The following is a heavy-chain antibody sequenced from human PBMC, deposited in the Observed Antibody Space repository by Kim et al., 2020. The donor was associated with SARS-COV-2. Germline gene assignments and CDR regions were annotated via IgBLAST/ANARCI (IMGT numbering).Heavy chain of an antibody. CDR1: GFTFSSYL. CDR2: IKQDGSEK. CDR3: ARERSGWSLGTLDY. V-gene: IGHV3-7*03. Sequence: GGSLRLSCAASGFTFSSYLMSWVRQASGKGLEWVANIKQDGSEKYYVDSVKGRFTISRDNAKNSLYLQMNSLRAEDTAVYYCARERSGWSLGTLDYWGQG. J-gene: IGHJ4*02. D-gene: IGHD6-19*01.